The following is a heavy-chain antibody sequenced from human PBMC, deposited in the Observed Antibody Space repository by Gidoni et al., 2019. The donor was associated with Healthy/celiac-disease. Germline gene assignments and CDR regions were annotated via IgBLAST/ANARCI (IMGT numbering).Heavy chain of an antibody. CDR2: IYSSGST. J-gene: IGHJ6*03. CDR3: ARDRSSSPYYYYNMDV. CDR1: GGSISTGNYY. Sequence: QVQLQESGPGLVRPSQTLSLTCTVSGGSISTGNYYWNWIRQPAGKGLEWIGRIYSSGSTYYNPSLKSRVTISVDTSKNHFSLRLSSVTAADTAVYFCARDRSSSPYYYYNMDVWGKGTTVTVSS. D-gene: IGHD6-6*01. V-gene: IGHV4-61*02.